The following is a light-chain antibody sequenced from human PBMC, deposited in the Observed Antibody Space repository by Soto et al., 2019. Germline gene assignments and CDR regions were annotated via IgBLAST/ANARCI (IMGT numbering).Light chain of an antibody. CDR3: QKYNSALFT. CDR2: AAS. Sequence: DIQMTQSPSSLSASVGDRVTITCRASQGISNYLAWYQQKPGKVPKLLIYAASTLQSGVPSRFSGSGSVTAFALTISSLQPADVATYYCQKYNSALFTFGPGTKVDIK. CDR1: QGISNY. V-gene: IGKV1-27*01. J-gene: IGKJ3*01.